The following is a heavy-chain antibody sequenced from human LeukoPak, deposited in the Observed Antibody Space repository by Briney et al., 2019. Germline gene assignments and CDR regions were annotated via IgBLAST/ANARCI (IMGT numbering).Heavy chain of an antibody. CDR3: AKGFHSSSWYGLHYYYYMDV. Sequence: PGGSLRLSCAASGFTFSSYAMHWVRQAPGKGLGWVAFIRYDGSNKYYADSVKGRFTISRDNSKNTLYLQMNSLRAEDTAVYYCAKGFHSSSWYGLHYYYYMDVWGKGTTVTISS. J-gene: IGHJ6*03. D-gene: IGHD6-13*01. V-gene: IGHV3-30*02. CDR2: IRYDGSNK. CDR1: GFTFSSYA.